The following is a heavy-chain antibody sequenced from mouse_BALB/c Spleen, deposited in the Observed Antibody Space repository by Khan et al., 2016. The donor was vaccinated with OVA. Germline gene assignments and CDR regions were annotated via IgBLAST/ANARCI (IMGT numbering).Heavy chain of an antibody. CDR3: AAAYYRNYFDY. J-gene: IGHJ2*01. V-gene: IGHV1S134*01. CDR2: IYPGNGYT. Sequence: EVQLQESGAELGRPGSSVKLSCKTSGFTFTSYGIKWVKQRPGQGLEGIGYIYPGNGYTVYNEKFQGKATLTSDTSSSTAYMQLRSLTSEDSAIYFCAAAYYRNYFDYWGQGTTLTVSS. CDR1: GFTFTSYG. D-gene: IGHD2-14*01.